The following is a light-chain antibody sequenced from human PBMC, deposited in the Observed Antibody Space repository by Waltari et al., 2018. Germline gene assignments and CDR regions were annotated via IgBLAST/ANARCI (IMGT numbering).Light chain of an antibody. V-gene: IGLV2-23*02. J-gene: IGLJ2*01. Sequence: QSALTQPASVSGSPGPSITISCTGSGSDSGGSNLVPWYHQHPGKATKLMIYEVTKRPSGVSIRFSGSKSGNTAALTISGLQAEDEGDYFCCSHAGSETYVVFGGGTKLTVL. CDR2: EVT. CDR1: GSDSGGSNL. CDR3: CSHAGSETYVV.